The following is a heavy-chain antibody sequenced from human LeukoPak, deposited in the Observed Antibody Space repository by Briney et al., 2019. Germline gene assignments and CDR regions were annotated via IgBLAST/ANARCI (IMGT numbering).Heavy chain of an antibody. Sequence: GGSLRPSCAASGFTFSSYAMSWVRQAPGKGLEWVSAISGSGGSTYYADSVKGRFTISRDNSKNTLYLQMNSLRAEDTAVYYCAKGDSGWFFDDQYYFDYWGQGTLVTVSS. V-gene: IGHV3-23*01. J-gene: IGHJ4*02. D-gene: IGHD6-19*01. CDR1: GFTFSSYA. CDR2: ISGSGGST. CDR3: AKGDSGWFFDDQYYFDY.